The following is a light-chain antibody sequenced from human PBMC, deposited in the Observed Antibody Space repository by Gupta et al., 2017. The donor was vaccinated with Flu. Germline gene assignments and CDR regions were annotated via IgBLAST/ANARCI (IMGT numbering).Light chain of an antibody. J-gene: IGKJ4*01. Sequence: PATMYLSPGERATISCRASQSVSRYLAWYQQKPGQAPRLLIFDASNRATGVPARFSGSGSGTEFTLTISRREPEDFAVYYCQHRSNWPITFGGGTKVEIK. CDR1: QSVSRY. CDR3: QHRSNWPIT. CDR2: DAS. V-gene: IGKV3-11*01.